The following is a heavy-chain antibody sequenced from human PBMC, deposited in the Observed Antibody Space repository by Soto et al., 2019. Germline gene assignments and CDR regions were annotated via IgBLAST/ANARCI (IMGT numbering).Heavy chain of an antibody. D-gene: IGHD6-25*01. CDR2: ITNDGSAT. CDR3: ARDAAPGYFDL. CDR1: GFTFRSFW. Sequence: GGSLRLSCAASGFTFRSFWMHWVRQAPGKGLMWVSRITNDGSATDYADSVRGRFTISRDNAENMLYLQLNKLRADDTAVYYCARDAAPGYFDLWGRGTLVTVSS. V-gene: IGHV3-74*01. J-gene: IGHJ2*01.